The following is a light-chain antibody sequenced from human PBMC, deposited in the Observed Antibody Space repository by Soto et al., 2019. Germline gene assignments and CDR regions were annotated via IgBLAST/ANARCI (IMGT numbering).Light chain of an antibody. CDR1: QSVSSSY. CDR2: GAS. J-gene: IGKJ2*01. V-gene: IGKV3-20*01. CDR3: QQYCRSPLYT. Sequence: EIVVTQSPGTLSLSPGERATLSCRASQSVSSSYLAWYQQKPGQAPTLLIYGASTRATGSPDRFSGSGSGTDFTLTISRLEPEDFGVYYWQQYCRSPLYTFGQGTKLESK.